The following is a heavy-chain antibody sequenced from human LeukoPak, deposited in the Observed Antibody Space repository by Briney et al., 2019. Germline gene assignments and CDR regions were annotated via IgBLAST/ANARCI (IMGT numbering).Heavy chain of an antibody. CDR2: IYYSGST. D-gene: IGHD3-22*01. CDR1: GVSISSSSYY. CDR3: ASYDSSGYGLDAFDI. J-gene: IGHJ3*02. Sequence: PSETLSLTCTVSGVSISSSSYYWGWIRQPPGKGLEWTGSIYYSGSTYYNPSLKSRVTISVDTSKNQFSLKLSSVTAADTAVYYCASYDSSGYGLDAFDIWGQGTMVAVSS. V-gene: IGHV4-39*01.